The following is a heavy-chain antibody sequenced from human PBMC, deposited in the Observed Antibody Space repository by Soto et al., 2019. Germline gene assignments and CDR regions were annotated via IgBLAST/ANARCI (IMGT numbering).Heavy chain of an antibody. J-gene: IGHJ4*02. CDR2: IYWDDDK. Sequence: QITLKESGPTLVRPPQTLTLTCTFSGFSLTSGVGVGWIRQPPGKALEWLALIYWDDDKRYSPSLKNRLTITKDTSKNQVVLTMTNVGPVDTATYFCAHIDPEIVTVGGHGGFDYWGQGNLVTVSS. CDR3: AHIDPEIVTVGGHGGFDY. V-gene: IGHV2-5*02. CDR1: GFSLTSGVG. D-gene: IGHD5-12*01.